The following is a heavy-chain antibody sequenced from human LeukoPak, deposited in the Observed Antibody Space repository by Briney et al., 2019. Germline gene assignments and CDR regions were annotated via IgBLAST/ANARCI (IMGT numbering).Heavy chain of an antibody. V-gene: IGHV4-59*01. D-gene: IGHD3-3*01. Sequence: SETLSLTCTVCGGSISSYYWSWIRQPPGRGREGIGYIYYSGSTNYNPSLKSRVTISVDTSKNQFSLKLSSVTAADTAVYYCARDGVVTTSGAFDIWGQGTMVTVSS. J-gene: IGHJ3*02. CDR1: GGSISSYY. CDR3: ARDGVVTTSGAFDI. CDR2: IYYSGST.